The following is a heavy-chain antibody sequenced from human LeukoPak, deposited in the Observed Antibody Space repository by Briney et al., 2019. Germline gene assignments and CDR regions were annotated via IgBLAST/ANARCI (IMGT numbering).Heavy chain of an antibody. V-gene: IGHV1-46*01. D-gene: IGHD2-2*02. Sequence: ASVKVSCKASGYTFTGYYMHWVRQAPGQGLEWMGIINPSGGSTSYAQKFQGRVTMTRDTSTSTVYMELSSLRSEDTAVYYCARDTIGYCSSTSCHKLDYWGQGTLVTVSS. J-gene: IGHJ4*02. CDR1: GYTFTGYY. CDR2: INPSGGST. CDR3: ARDTIGYCSSTSCHKLDY.